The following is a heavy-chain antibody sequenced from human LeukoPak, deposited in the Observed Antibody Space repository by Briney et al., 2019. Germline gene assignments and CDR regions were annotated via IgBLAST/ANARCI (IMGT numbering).Heavy chain of an antibody. CDR1: GFTFSSYS. CDR3: AKDRETYEYTFDY. D-gene: IGHD6-6*01. J-gene: IGHJ4*02. V-gene: IGHV3-21*01. Sequence: PGGSLRLSCAASGFTFSSYSMNWVRQAPGKGLEWVSSISFTSGYIYYADSVKGRFTISRDNAKNSLCLQMNSLRAEDTAVYYCAKDRETYEYTFDYWGQGTLVTVSS. CDR2: ISFTSGYI.